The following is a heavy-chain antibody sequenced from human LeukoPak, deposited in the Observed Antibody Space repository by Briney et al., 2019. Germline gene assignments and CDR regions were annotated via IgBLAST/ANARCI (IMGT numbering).Heavy chain of an antibody. CDR1: GFTFSSYW. Sequence: GGSLRLYCAAYGFTFSSYWMSWVRQAPGKGLEWVANIKQDGSEKYYVDSVKGRFTISRDNAKNSLYLQMNSLRAEDTAVYYCARDVPNPDYGDPEDAFDIWGQGTMVTVSS. CDR3: ARDVPNPDYGDPEDAFDI. D-gene: IGHD4-17*01. V-gene: IGHV3-7*04. J-gene: IGHJ3*02. CDR2: IKQDGSEK.